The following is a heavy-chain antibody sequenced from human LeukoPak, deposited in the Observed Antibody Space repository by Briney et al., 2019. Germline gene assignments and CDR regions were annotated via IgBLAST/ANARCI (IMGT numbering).Heavy chain of an antibody. V-gene: IGHV3-23*01. CDR3: ATTYIYNGIPGWFDP. CDR1: GTTFTTRA. D-gene: IGHD1-14*01. Sequence: PGGSLRLSCVASGTTFTTRAMSWVRQTPGKGLEWVSSIRDSGVVTHYADSVQGRFTISRDNSKNTLYLHMDNLRVADTAVYYCATTYIYNGIPGWFDPWGQGTQATVSS. J-gene: IGHJ5*02. CDR2: IRDSGVVT.